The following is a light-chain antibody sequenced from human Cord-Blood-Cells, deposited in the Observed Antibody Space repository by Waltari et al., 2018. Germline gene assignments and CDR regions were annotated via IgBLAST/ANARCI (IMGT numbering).Light chain of an antibody. CDR1: QSISSW. Sequence: DIQMTPSPSTLSASVGDRVTITCRASQSISSWLAWYQQKPGKAPKLLIYKAASLESEVPSRFSGSGSGTEFTLTISSLQPDEFATYYCQLYNRYSPWTFGQGTKVEIK. V-gene: IGKV1-5*03. CDR2: KAA. CDR3: QLYNRYSPWT. J-gene: IGKJ1*01.